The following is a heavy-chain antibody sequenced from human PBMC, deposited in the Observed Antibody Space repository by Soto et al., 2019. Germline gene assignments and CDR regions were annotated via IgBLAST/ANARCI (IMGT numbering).Heavy chain of an antibody. J-gene: IGHJ4*02. V-gene: IGHV4-4*07. CDR1: GGSISSYH. D-gene: IGHD5-12*01. Sequence: SETLSLTCTVSGGSISSYHWSWIRQPAGKGLEWIGRIYTSGSTNYNPSLKSRVTISIDTSKNQFSLKVTSVTAADTAVYYCARERSEEIHSGYDIDYWGQGTLVTVSS. CDR2: IYTSGST. CDR3: ARERSEEIHSGYDIDY.